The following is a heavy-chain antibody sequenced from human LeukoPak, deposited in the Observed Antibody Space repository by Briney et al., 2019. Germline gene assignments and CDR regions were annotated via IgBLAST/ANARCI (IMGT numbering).Heavy chain of an antibody. CDR2: ISGSSGST. J-gene: IGHJ4*02. D-gene: IGHD6-19*01. CDR1: GFTFSSYA. Sequence: TGGSLRLSCAASGFTFSSYAMSWVRQAPGKGLEWVSAISGSSGSTYYADSVKGRFTISRDNSKNTLYLQMNSLRAEDTAVYYCAKDLNSGWFPYYFDYWGQGTLVTVSS. CDR3: AKDLNSGWFPYYFDY. V-gene: IGHV3-23*01.